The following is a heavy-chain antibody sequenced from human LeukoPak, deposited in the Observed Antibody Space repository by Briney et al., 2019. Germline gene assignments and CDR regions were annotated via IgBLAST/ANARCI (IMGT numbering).Heavy chain of an antibody. Sequence: GGSLRLSCAASGFIFSSYGMHWVRQAPGKGLEWVGGISYDGTSQKYADSVRGRFTISRDNAKNTLYLQMNSLRVEDTAVYYCARGRPHGNDYWGQGTLVTVSS. V-gene: IGHV3-30*03. J-gene: IGHJ4*02. CDR2: ISYDGTSQ. CDR1: GFIFSSYG. D-gene: IGHD4-23*01. CDR3: ARGRPHGNDY.